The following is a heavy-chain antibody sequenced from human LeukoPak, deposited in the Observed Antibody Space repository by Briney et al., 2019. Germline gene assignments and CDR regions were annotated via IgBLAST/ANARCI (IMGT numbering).Heavy chain of an antibody. CDR1: GGSISSYY. Sequence: SETLSLTCTVSGGSISSYYWSWIRQPPGKGLEWIGYIYCSGSTNYNPSLKSRVTISVDTSKNQFSLKLSSVTAADTAVYYCASSLTPHDAFDIWGQGTMVTVSS. CDR2: IYCSGST. CDR3: ASSLTPHDAFDI. V-gene: IGHV4-59*01. J-gene: IGHJ3*02.